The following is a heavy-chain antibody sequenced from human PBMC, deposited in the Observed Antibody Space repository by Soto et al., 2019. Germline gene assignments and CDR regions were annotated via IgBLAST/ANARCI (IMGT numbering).Heavy chain of an antibody. CDR1: GIIFSKFD. J-gene: IGHJ6*04. CDR3: AKDQDDYGVSVLGYSYYCHYHGMDV. D-gene: IGHD4-17*01. Sequence: LRLSCATSGIIFSKFDMSSVRHATRKGLEWIAGSSGSGDRTYYADSVKGRITISRDNSKNKRHLQMSSPRAEDTARYYCAKDQDDYGVSVLGYSYYCHYHGMDVWGKGSTGTVAS. CDR2: SSGSGDRT. V-gene: IGHV3-23*01.